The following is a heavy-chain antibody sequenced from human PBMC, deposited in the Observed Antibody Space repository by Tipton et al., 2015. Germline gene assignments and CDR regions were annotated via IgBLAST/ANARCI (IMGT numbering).Heavy chain of an antibody. D-gene: IGHD1-26*01. J-gene: IGHJ4*02. CDR2: ISTDSLTI. CDR1: GFTFSSYS. V-gene: IGHV3-48*02. CDR3: ARKALTGAHWGYFDY. Sequence: SLRLSCAASGFTFSSYSMNWVRQAPGKGLEWISQISTDSLTIYYADSVKGRFTISRDNAKDSVNLQMNSLRDEDTAVYYCARKALTGAHWGYFDYWGQGTLVTVSS.